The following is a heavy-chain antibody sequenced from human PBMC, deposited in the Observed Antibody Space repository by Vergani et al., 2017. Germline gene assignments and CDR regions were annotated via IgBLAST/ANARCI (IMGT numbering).Heavy chain of an antibody. V-gene: IGHV4-59*01. CDR3: ARGTAGYSFDY. CDR2: IYYSGST. J-gene: IGHJ4*02. D-gene: IGHD5-24*01. Sequence: QVQLQESGPGLVKPSQTLSLTCTVSGGSISSYYWSWIRQPPGKGLEWIGYIYYSGSTNYNPSLKRRVTISVDTSKNQFSLKLSSVTAADTAVYYCARGTAGYSFDYWGQGTLVTVSS. CDR1: GGSISSYY.